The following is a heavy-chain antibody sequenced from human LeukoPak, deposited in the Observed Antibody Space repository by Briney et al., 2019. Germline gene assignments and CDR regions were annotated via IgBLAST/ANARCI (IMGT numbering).Heavy chain of an antibody. V-gene: IGHV1-69*05. D-gene: IGHD3-10*02. CDR3: ARESPTMLDFDY. Sequence: SVKVSCKASGYTFTGYYMHWVRQAPGQGLEWMGRIIPIFGTANYAQKFQGRVTITTDESTSTAYMELSSLRSEDTAVYYCARESPTMLDFDYWGQGTLVTVSS. CDR1: GYTFTGYY. CDR2: IIPIFGTA. J-gene: IGHJ4*02.